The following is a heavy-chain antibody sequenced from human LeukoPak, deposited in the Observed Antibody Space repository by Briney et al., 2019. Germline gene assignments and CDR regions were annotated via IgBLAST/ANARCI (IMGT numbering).Heavy chain of an antibody. D-gene: IGHD3-9*01. V-gene: IGHV3-23*01. Sequence: PGGSLRLSCAASGFTFNTYAMNWVRQAPGKGLEWVSTINDGCRTTYYADSVKGRFTISRDNSKNTVYLQMNNLRAEDTALYYCTNQPILAGSIDSWGQGTLVTVSS. CDR1: GFTFNTYA. CDR3: TNQPILAGSIDS. CDR2: INDGCRTT. J-gene: IGHJ4*02.